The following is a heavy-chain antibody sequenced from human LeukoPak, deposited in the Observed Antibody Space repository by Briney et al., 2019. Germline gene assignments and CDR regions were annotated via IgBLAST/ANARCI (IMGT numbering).Heavy chain of an antibody. D-gene: IGHD6-6*01. CDR3: ATYSSSSGGLDY. J-gene: IGHJ4*02. CDR1: GFTFDDYA. V-gene: IGHV3-9*01. Sequence: GGSLRLSCAVSGFTFDDYAMHWVRQVPGKGLEWVSGINWNSDSIGYADSVKGRFTTSRDNAKNSLYLQMNSLRAEDTAVYYCATYSSSSGGLDYWGQGTLVTVSS. CDR2: INWNSDSI.